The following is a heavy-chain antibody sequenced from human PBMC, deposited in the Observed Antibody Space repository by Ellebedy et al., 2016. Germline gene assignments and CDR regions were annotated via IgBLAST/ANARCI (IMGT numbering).Heavy chain of an antibody. CDR3: ARDPVMGVPDYFDY. V-gene: IGHV3-30*01. D-gene: IGHD1-26*01. CDR2: ISSGGGIE. CDR1: GFTFSSYV. J-gene: IGHJ4*02. Sequence: GGSLRLSCAASGFTFSSYVIHWVRQAPGKGLEWVAVISSGGGIEIYSDSVKGRFTISRGNSKNTLYLQMNSLRAEDTAVYYCARDPVMGVPDYFDYWGQGTLVSVST.